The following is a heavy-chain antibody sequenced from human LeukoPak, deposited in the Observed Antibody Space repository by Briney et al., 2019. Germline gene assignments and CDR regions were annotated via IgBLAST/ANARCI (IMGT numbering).Heavy chain of an antibody. Sequence: PSETLSLTCAVYGGSFSGYYWSWIRQPPGKGLEWIGEINHRGSTNYHPSLKSRVTISVDTSKNQFSLKLSSVTAADTAVYYCARDRGLYYDYIWGSYRYTRTFDSWGQGTLVTVSS. CDR3: ARDRGLYYDYIWGSYRYTRTFDS. D-gene: IGHD3-16*02. CDR1: GGSFSGYY. J-gene: IGHJ5*01. V-gene: IGHV4-34*01. CDR2: INHRGST.